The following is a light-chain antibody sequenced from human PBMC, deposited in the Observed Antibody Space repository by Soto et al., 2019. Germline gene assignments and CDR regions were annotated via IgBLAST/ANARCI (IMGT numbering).Light chain of an antibody. CDR3: QQYGSSPPGRT. V-gene: IGKV3-20*01. CDR1: QTVYSNY. Sequence: EIVLTQSPGTLSLSPGERATLSCGASQTVYSNYLAWYQQKPGQAPRPLIYGASTRATGIPDRFSGSGSGTDFTLTISRLEPEDSAVYYCQQYGSSPPGRTFGQGTKVEI. CDR2: GAS. J-gene: IGKJ1*01.